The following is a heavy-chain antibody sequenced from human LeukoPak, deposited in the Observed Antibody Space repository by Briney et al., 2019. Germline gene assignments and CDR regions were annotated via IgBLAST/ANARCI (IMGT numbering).Heavy chain of an antibody. CDR2: IYYSGST. D-gene: IGHD6-13*01. CDR3: ARIDRDSSSRGEWFDP. J-gene: IGHJ5*02. Sequence: SETLSLTCTVSGGSISSYYWSWIRQPPGKGLEWIGYIYYSGSTNYNPSLKSRVTISVDTSKNQFSLKLSSVTAADTAVYYCARIDRDSSSRGEWFDPWGQGTLVTVSS. V-gene: IGHV4-59*01. CDR1: GGSISSYY.